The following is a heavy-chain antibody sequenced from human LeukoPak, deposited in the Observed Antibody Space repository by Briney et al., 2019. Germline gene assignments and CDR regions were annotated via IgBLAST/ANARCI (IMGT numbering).Heavy chain of an antibody. V-gene: IGHV3-30*02. J-gene: IGHJ4*02. CDR3: ATGRFGDFDY. D-gene: IGHD3-10*01. CDR1: GFTFNNYG. CDR2: IRYNGNNQ. Sequence: GGSLRLSCAASGFTFNNYGMHWVRQAPGKGLEWVAFIRYNGNNQYYADSVKGRFTISRDNSKNTLYLQMNSLRAEDTAVYYCATGRFGDFDYWGQGTLVTVSS.